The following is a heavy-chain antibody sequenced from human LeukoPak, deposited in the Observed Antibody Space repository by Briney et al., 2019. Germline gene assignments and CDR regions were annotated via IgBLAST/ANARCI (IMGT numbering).Heavy chain of an antibody. CDR3: ARCRFDYGDSIWFDP. CDR1: GFTFSSNY. CDR2: IYSGGST. D-gene: IGHD4-17*01. V-gene: IGHV3-53*01. J-gene: IGHJ5*02. Sequence: GGSLRLSCAAPGFTFSSNYMSWVRQAPGKGLEWVSVIYSGGSTYYSDSVKGRFTISRDNSKNTLYLQMNSLRAEDTAVYYCARCRFDYGDSIWFDPWGQGTLVTVSS.